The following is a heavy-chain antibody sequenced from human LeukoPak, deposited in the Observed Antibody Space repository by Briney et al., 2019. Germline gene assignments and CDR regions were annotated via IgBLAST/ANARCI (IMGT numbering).Heavy chain of an antibody. D-gene: IGHD2-2*01. Sequence: SETLSLTCTVSGYSISSGFHWGWIRLPPGKGLEWIGNIYHSGNTYYSPSLLSRVTISVDTSKNQFSLKMTSVTAADTAMYYCARAPILEGYYAKDAFDIWGQGTMVSVSS. V-gene: IGHV4-38-2*02. CDR1: GYSISSGFH. CDR3: ARAPILEGYYAKDAFDI. CDR2: IYHSGNT. J-gene: IGHJ3*02.